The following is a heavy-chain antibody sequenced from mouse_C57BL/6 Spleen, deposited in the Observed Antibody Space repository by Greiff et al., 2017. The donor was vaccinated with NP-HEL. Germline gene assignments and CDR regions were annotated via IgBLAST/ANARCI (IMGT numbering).Heavy chain of an antibody. CDR3: ARRYSHYYAMDY. CDR2: IDPSDSYT. J-gene: IGHJ4*01. V-gene: IGHV1-69*01. CDR1: GYTFTSYW. D-gene: IGHD2-12*01. Sequence: VQLQQPGAELVMPGASVKLSCKASGYTFTSYWMHWVKQRPGQGLEWIGEIDPSDSYTNYNQKFKGKSTLTVDNSSSKAYMQRSSRTSEDSAVYYCARRYSHYYAMDYWGQGTSVTVSS.